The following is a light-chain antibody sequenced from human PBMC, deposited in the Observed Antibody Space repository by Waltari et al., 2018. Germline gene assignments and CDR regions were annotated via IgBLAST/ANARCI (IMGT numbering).Light chain of an antibody. V-gene: IGLV2-8*01. Sequence: QSALTQPPSASGSLGQSVAMSCTGTGSDVGRYNYVSWYQQYPGKAPKLRIYEVNKRTAGVPDRFSCSKSGNTASLTVSGLQAEDEADYYCGSYAGANLWVLGGGTKLTVL. CDR3: GSYAGANLWV. CDR2: EVN. J-gene: IGLJ3*02. CDR1: GSDVGRYNY.